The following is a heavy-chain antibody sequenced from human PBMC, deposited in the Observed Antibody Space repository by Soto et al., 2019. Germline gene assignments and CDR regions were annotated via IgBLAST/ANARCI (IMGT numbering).Heavy chain of an antibody. CDR1: GFSFNSYT. CDR2: ISFDSSNN. J-gene: IGHJ4*02. V-gene: IGHV3-30*01. D-gene: IGHD3-16*02. CDR3: ARDGLRLGELSLIGYFDY. Sequence: QVQLVESGGGVVQPGRSLRLSCAGSGFSFNSYTMHWVRQAPGKGLEWVALISFDSSNNYYADSVKGRFSISRDNSKNTVFLQMDSLRPDDTALYYCARDGLRLGELSLIGYFDYWGQGTVVTVSS.